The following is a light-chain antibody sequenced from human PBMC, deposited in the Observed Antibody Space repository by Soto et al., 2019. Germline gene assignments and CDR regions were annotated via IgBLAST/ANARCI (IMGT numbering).Light chain of an antibody. CDR3: SAWDDSLVVV. CDR2: SNN. CDR1: NSNIGSNS. Sequence: QSVLTQPPSASGTPGQMVTITCSGSNSNIGSNSVNWFQHLPGAVPKLLIFSNNQRPSGVPDRFSGSKSGTSASLAISGLQTEDESDYYCSAWDDSLVVVFGGGTKVTV. J-gene: IGLJ2*01. V-gene: IGLV1-44*01.